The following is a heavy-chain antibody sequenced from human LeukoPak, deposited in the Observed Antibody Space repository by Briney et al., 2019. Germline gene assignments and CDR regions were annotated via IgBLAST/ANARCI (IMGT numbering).Heavy chain of an antibody. CDR3: AGSRSIAAAADY. J-gene: IGHJ4*02. V-gene: IGHV1-18*01. CDR1: GYTFISYG. D-gene: IGHD6-13*01. Sequence: ASVKVSCKASGYTFISYGISWVRQAPGQGLEWMGWISAYNGITNYVQKLQGRVTMTTDTSTSTAYMELRSLRSDDTAVYYCAGSRSIAAAADYWGQGTLVIVSS. CDR2: ISAYNGIT.